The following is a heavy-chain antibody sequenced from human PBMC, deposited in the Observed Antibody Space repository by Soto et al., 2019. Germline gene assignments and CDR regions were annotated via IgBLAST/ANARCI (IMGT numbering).Heavy chain of an antibody. V-gene: IGHV4-59*01. Sequence: SSETLSLTCPVSGGSISSYYWSWIRQPPGKGLEWIGYIYYSGSTNYNPSLKSRVTISVDTSKNQFSLKLSSVTAADTAVYYCARSDGRYWGQGTLVTVSS. CDR2: IYYSGST. CDR1: GGSISSYY. J-gene: IGHJ4*02. CDR3: ARSDGRY.